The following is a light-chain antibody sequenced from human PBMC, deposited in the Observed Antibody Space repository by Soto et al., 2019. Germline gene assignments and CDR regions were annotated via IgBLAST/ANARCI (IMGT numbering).Light chain of an antibody. CDR2: GAS. J-gene: IGKJ1*01. V-gene: IGKV3D-15*01. CDR3: QQFNNWPPWT. Sequence: EIVMTQYPATLSVSPGERATLSCRASQSVSRNLAWYQQKPGQAPRLLIYGASTRATGIPARFSGSGSGTEFTLTISSLQSEDSAVYYCQQFNNWPPWTFGQGTKVEIK. CDR1: QSVSRN.